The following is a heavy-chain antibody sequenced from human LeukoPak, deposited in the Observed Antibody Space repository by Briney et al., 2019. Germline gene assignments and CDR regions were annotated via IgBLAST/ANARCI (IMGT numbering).Heavy chain of an antibody. D-gene: IGHD3-9*01. CDR1: GGSFSGYY. J-gene: IGHJ3*02. Sequence: PSETLSLTCAVYGGSFSGYYWSWIRQPPGKGLEWIGEINHSGSTNYNPSLKSRVTISVDTSKNQFSLKLSSVTAADTAVYYCARRKGEKRYFDWSPTPPGAFDIWGQGTMVTVSS. CDR3: ARRKGEKRYFDWSPTPPGAFDI. CDR2: INHSGST. V-gene: IGHV4-34*01.